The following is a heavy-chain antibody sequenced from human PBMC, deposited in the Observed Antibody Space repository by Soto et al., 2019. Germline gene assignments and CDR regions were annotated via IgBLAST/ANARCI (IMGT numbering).Heavy chain of an antibody. D-gene: IGHD3-22*01. CDR3: ARVNYYDRSGYYDY. CDR1: GGSISSYY. V-gene: IGHV4-59*01. CDR2: IYYSGST. J-gene: IGHJ4*02. Sequence: SDTLSLTCTVSGGSISSYYWSWIRQPPGKGLEWIGYIYYSGSTNYNPSLKSRVTISVDTSKNQFSLKLSSVTAADTAVYYCARVNYYDRSGYYDYWGQGTLVTVSS.